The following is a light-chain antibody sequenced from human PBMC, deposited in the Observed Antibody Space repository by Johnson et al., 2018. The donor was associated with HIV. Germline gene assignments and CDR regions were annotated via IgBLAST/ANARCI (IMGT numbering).Light chain of an antibody. J-gene: IGLJ1*01. Sequence: QSVLTQPTSVSAAPGQRVTISCSGSSSNIGDNFVSWYQQFPGAAPKVLISANDKRPSGIPDRFSGSKSGTSATLGIAGLQTGDVADYFCGTWDTILSAYVVGTGTKVTGL. CDR1: SSNIGDNF. CDR3: GTWDTILSAYV. V-gene: IGLV1-51*01. CDR2: AND.